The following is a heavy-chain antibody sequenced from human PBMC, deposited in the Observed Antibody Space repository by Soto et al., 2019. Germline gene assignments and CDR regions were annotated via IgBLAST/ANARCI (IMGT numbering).Heavy chain of an antibody. CDR1: GFTFSSYD. D-gene: IGHD2-8*01. Sequence: EVQLVESGGGLVKPGGSLRLSCAASGFTFSSYDMNCVRQAPGKGLEYVSSITTSGSYIYYGDSVRGRFTISRDNAKNSLFLQMDCLRAEDTAVYYGVRSVTDHMLRHNWFDPWGQGTLVTVSS. V-gene: IGHV3-21*01. CDR2: ITTSGSYI. J-gene: IGHJ5*02. CDR3: VRSVTDHMLRHNWFDP.